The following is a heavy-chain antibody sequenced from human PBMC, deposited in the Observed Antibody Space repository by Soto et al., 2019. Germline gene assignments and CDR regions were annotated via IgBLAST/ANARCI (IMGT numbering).Heavy chain of an antibody. CDR2: IDGRSDNI. D-gene: IGHD3-10*01. Sequence: GGSLRLSCAASGFTLSYYYMTWIRQTPGKGLEWVAHIDGRSDNIGYADSVKGRFTISRDNARNSLFLQMNSVTADDTGVYFCTKGGRTTSYYWEYWGPGALVTVS. V-gene: IGHV3-11*06. CDR3: TKGGRTTSYYWEY. J-gene: IGHJ1*01. CDR1: GFTLSYYY.